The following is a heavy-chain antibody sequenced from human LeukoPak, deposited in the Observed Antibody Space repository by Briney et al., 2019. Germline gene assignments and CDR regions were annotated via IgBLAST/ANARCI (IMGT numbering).Heavy chain of an antibody. CDR2: INHSGST. J-gene: IGHJ4*02. D-gene: IGHD6-6*01. V-gene: IGHV4-34*01. Sequence: GSLRLSCAASGFTFSDYYMSWIRQAPGKGLEWIGEINHSGSTNYNPSLKSRVTISVDTSMNQFSLKLSSVTAADTAVYYCARMRWGSSSSRGRGHLDYWGQGTLVTVSS. CDR1: GFTFSDYY. CDR3: ARMRWGSSSSRGRGHLDY.